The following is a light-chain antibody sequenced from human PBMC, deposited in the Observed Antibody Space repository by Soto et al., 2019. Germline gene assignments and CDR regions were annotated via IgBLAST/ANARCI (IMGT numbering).Light chain of an antibody. CDR3: QQNNKWPPVT. Sequence: EVVMTQSPATVSVSPGEGVTLSCRASQTISNDLAWYQQKPGQAPRLLIYGASTRATGVPARFSGGGSGTEFPLTSSSLQSEDFAFYYCQQNNKWPPVTFGGGTKVEIK. V-gene: IGKV3-15*01. CDR2: GAS. CDR1: QTISND. J-gene: IGKJ4*01.